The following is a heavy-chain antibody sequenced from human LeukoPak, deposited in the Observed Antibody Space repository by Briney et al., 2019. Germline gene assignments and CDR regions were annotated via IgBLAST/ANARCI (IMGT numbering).Heavy chain of an antibody. D-gene: IGHD3-22*01. J-gene: IGHJ4*02. CDR1: GYSITSGYY. V-gene: IGHV4-38-2*01. Sequence: SETLSLTCAVSGYSITSGYYWGWVRQPPGKGLEWIGYIYYSGSTYYNPSLKSRVTISVDTSKSQFSLKLSSLTAADTAVYYCARGGVGFYDSSGYYQPGINYFDYWGQGTLVTVSS. CDR3: ARGGVGFYDSSGYYQPGINYFDY. CDR2: IYYSGST.